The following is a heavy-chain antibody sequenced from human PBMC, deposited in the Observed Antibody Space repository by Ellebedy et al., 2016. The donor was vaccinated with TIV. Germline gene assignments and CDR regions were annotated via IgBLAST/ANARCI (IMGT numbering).Heavy chain of an antibody. CDR1: GFTVSSNY. CDR3: AKGKLWFGELHAFDI. V-gene: IGHV3-53*01. CDR2: LYSGGDT. J-gene: IGHJ3*02. Sequence: GGSLRLSXAVSGFTVSSNYMSWVHQAPGKGLEWVSILYSGGDTYYADSVKGRFAISGDTSKNTPYLQMNSLRAEDTAVYYCAKGKLWFGELHAFDIWGQGTMVTVSS. D-gene: IGHD3-10*01.